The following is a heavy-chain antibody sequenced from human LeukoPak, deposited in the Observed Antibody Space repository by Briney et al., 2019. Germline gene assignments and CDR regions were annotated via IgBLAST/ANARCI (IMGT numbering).Heavy chain of an antibody. J-gene: IGHJ4*02. Sequence: KPSETLSLTCAVYGGSFSGYYWSWIRQPPGKGLEWIGEINHSGSTNYNPSLKSRVTISVDTSKNQFSLKLSSVTAADTAVYYCARLRLFLANFDYWGQGTLVTVSS. CDR3: ARLRLFLANFDY. V-gene: IGHV4-34*01. CDR1: GGSFSGYY. CDR2: INHSGST. D-gene: IGHD3-16*01.